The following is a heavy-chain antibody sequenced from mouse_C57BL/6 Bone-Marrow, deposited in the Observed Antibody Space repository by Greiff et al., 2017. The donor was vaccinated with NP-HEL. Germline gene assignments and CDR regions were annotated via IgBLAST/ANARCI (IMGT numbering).Heavy chain of an antibody. J-gene: IGHJ4*01. Sequence: VQLKESGAELAKPGASVKLSCKASGYTFTSYWMHWVKQRPGQGLAWIGYINPSSGYTKYNQKFKDKATLTADKSSSPAYMQLSSLTYEDSAVYYCARYRASTGTRAMDYWGQGTSVTVSS. CDR3: ARYRASTGTRAMDY. CDR1: GYTFTSYW. V-gene: IGHV1-7*01. D-gene: IGHD4-1*02. CDR2: INPSSGYT.